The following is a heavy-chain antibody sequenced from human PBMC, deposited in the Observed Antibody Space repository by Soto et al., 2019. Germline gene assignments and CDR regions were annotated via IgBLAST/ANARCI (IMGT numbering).Heavy chain of an antibody. Sequence: GASVKVSCKASGYTFTGYYMHWVRQAPGQGLEWMGWINPNSGGTNYAQKFQGWVTMTRDTSISTAYMELSRLRSDDTAVYYCARDGDSSNPPDAFDIWGQGTMVTVSS. J-gene: IGHJ3*02. CDR1: GYTFTGYY. V-gene: IGHV1-2*04. D-gene: IGHD6-13*01. CDR3: ARDGDSSNPPDAFDI. CDR2: INPNSGGT.